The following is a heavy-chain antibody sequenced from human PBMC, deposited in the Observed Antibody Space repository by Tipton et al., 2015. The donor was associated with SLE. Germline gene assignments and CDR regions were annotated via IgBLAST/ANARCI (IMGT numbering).Heavy chain of an antibody. J-gene: IGHJ4*01. V-gene: IGHV3-30*04. CDR2: ISYDGGNK. D-gene: IGHD5-12*01. Sequence: RSLRLSCATSGFTFSSYAMHWVRQAPGKGLEWVAVISYDGGNKYYADSVKGRFTISRDNSKSTLYLQMNSLRAEDTAVYYCALLKYSGPGPFDYWGQGTLVTVSS. CDR1: GFTFSSYA. CDR3: ALLKYSGPGPFDY.